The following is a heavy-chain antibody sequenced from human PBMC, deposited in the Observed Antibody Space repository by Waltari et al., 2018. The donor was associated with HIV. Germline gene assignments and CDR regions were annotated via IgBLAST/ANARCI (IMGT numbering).Heavy chain of an antibody. D-gene: IGHD2-21*02. V-gene: IGHV2-5*01. CDR2: IYWNDDK. CDR3: ALPTYGGNYENWFDP. Sequence: QITLKESGPTLVKPTQTLTLTCTFSGFSLSTSGVGVGWIRQPPGKALEWLALIYWNDDKRYSPSLKSRLTITKDTSKNQVVLTMTNMDPVDTATYYCALPTYGGNYENWFDPWGQGTLVTVSS. CDR1: GFSLSTSGVG. J-gene: IGHJ5*02.